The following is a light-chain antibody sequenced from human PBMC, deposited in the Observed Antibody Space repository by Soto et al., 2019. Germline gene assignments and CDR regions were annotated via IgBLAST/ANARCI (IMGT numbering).Light chain of an antibody. CDR1: GSDIGSYNF. CDR2: EVS. Sequence: QSVLTQPASVSGSPGQSITISCTGTGSDIGSYNFVSWYQHRPGKAPKLMIDEVSNRPSGVSDRFSGSKSDNTASLSISGLQAEDEGDYYCYSYTSSSTYVFGTGTKVTVL. J-gene: IGLJ1*01. CDR3: YSYTSSSTYV. V-gene: IGLV2-14*01.